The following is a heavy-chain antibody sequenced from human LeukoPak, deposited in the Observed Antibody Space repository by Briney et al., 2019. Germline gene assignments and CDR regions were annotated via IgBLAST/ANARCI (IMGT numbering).Heavy chain of an antibody. CDR2: MYLSGTT. J-gene: IGHJ4*02. CDR1: GDSINSLDL. CDR3: ARWAAGVTAYDY. V-gene: IGHV4-4*02. D-gene: IGHD2-21*02. Sequence: PSETLSLTCTVSGDSINSLDLWSWVRQPPGKGLEWIGEMYLSGTTHSNPSVKSRVTISIDKSKNQFFLNLSSVTAADTAVYYCARWAAGVTAYDYWGQGTLVTVSS.